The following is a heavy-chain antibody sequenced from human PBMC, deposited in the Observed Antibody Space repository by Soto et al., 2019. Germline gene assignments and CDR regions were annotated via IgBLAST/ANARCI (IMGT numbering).Heavy chain of an antibody. D-gene: IGHD3-10*01. J-gene: IGHJ4*02. CDR1: GFTFSTYA. Sequence: EVRLLESGGGLVQPGGSLRLSCAASGFTFSTYALSWVRQAPGKGLEWVSAITNSGDSTYYADSVKGRFTISRDNSKNTLYLQMSSLRAEDTAVYYCAKTWFGSITTDYWGQGTLVTVSS. CDR3: AKTWFGSITTDY. CDR2: ITNSGDST. V-gene: IGHV3-23*01.